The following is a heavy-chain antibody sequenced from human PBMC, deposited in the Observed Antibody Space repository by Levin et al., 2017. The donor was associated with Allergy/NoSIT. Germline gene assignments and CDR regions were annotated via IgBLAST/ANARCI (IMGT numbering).Heavy chain of an antibody. Sequence: GGSLRLSCAASGFTFSTYGMHWVRQAPGKGLEWVAAISYDGSNKYYADSVKGRFTISRDNFKNTLYLEMNSLRAEDTALYYCAKDGPPIVGITSGYFDYWGQGTLVTVS. CDR3: AKDGPPIVGITSGYFDY. CDR1: GFTFSTYG. J-gene: IGHJ4*02. CDR2: ISYDGSNK. D-gene: IGHD1-26*01. V-gene: IGHV3-30*18.